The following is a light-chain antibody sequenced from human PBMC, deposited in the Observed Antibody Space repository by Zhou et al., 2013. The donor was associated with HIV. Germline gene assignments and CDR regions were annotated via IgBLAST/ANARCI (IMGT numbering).Light chain of an antibody. J-gene: IGKJ5*01. CDR2: AAS. CDR3: QQYDNLPRPPIT. Sequence: DVQMTQSPSTLAASVGDSVTISCRASQTIGTYVNWYQQKPGKAPKVLIYAASSLQSGVPSRFSGSGSGTDFTFTISSLQPEDIATYYCQQYDNLPRPPITFGQGTRLEIK. V-gene: IGKV1-33*01. CDR1: QTIGTY.